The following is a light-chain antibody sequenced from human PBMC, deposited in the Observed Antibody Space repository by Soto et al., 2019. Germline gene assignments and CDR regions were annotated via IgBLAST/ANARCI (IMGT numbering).Light chain of an antibody. CDR3: QSYDSSNHRV. CDR1: SGSIASNY. V-gene: IGLV6-57*04. Sequence: NFMLTQPHSVSESPGKTVTISCTRSSGSIASNYVQWYQQRPGSAPTTVIYEDNQRPSGVPDRFSGSIDSSSNSASLTISGLKTEDEADYYCQSYDSSNHRVFGGVTKLTVL. CDR2: EDN. J-gene: IGLJ2*01.